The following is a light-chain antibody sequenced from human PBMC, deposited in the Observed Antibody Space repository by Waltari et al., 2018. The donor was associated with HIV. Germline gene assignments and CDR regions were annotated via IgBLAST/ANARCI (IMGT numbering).Light chain of an antibody. Sequence: EIILTQSPPTLSVSPGERATPSCWASQSVRISYLAWYQQRPGQAPRLLIYGASNRATGVPDRISGSGSGTQFTLTISRMQPEDFALYYCQQYGTSPITFGGGTRVEIK. J-gene: IGKJ4*01. CDR3: QQYGTSPIT. CDR2: GAS. V-gene: IGKV3-20*01. CDR1: QSVRISY.